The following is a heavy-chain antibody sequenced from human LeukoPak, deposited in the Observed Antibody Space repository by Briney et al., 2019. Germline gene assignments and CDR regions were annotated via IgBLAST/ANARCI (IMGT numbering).Heavy chain of an antibody. J-gene: IGHJ4*02. CDR2: INPKSGDT. V-gene: IGHV1-2*02. D-gene: IGHD6-13*01. CDR3: AREGIAATEGFDY. Sequence: GASVKVSCKASGYIFTAYHMHWVRQAPGQGPEWMGWINPKSGDTNYAQKFQGRVTFIRDTSINTAYMELSSLRSEDTAVYYCAREGIAATEGFDYWGQGTLVTVSS. CDR1: GYIFTAYH.